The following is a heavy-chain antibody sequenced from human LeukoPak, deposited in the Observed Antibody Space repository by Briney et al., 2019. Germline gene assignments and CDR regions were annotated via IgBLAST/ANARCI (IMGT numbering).Heavy chain of an antibody. V-gene: IGHV1-2*02. D-gene: IGHD6-13*01. CDR3: ARGDSSSWYRFDY. CDR1: GYTFTGYY. Sequence: ASVNVSCKASGYTFTGYYMHGVRQAPGQGLEWMGWINPNSGGTNYAQKFQGRVTMTRDTSISTAYMELSRLRSDDTAVYYCARGDSSSWYRFDYWGQGTLVTVSS. CDR2: INPNSGGT. J-gene: IGHJ4*02.